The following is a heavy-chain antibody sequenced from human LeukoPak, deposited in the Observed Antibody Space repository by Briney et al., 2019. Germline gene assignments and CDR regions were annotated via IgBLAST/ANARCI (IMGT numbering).Heavy chain of an antibody. V-gene: IGHV5-51*01. CDR1: GYSLTSYW. J-gene: IGHJ3*02. Sequence: GESLKISCKGSGYSLTSYWIGWVRQMPGKGLEWMGIIYPGDSDTRYSPSFQGQVTISADKSISTAYLQWSSLKASDTAMYYCARPANDFWSGYYTLDAFDIWGQGTMVTVSS. D-gene: IGHD3-3*01. CDR2: IYPGDSDT. CDR3: ARPANDFWSGYYTLDAFDI.